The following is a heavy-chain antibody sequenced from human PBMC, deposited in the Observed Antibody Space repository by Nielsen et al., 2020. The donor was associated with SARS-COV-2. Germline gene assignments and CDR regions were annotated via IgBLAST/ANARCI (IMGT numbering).Heavy chain of an antibody. D-gene: IGHD4-23*01. J-gene: IGHJ6*02. Sequence: SLKISCAASGFTFDDYAMHWVRQAPGKGLEWVSGISWNSGSIGYADSVKGRFTISRDNAKNSLYLQMNSLRAEDTALYYCATTTVVTDYYYYGMDVWGQGTTVTVS. CDR2: ISWNSGSI. V-gene: IGHV3-9*01. CDR3: ATTTVVTDYYYYGMDV. CDR1: GFTFDDYA.